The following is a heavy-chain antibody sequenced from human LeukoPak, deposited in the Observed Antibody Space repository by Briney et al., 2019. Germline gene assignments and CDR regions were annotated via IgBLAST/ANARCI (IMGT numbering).Heavy chain of an antibody. V-gene: IGHV4-34*01. CDR3: ARGRHGYSSGWAHGYWYFDL. CDR2: INHSGST. D-gene: IGHD6-19*01. Sequence: SETLSLTCAVYGGSFSGYYWSWIRQPPGKGLEWIGEINHSGSTNYNPSLKCRVTISVDTSKNQFSLKLSSVTAADTAVYYCARGRHGYSSGWAHGYWYFDLWGRGTLVTVSS. J-gene: IGHJ2*01. CDR1: GGSFSGYY.